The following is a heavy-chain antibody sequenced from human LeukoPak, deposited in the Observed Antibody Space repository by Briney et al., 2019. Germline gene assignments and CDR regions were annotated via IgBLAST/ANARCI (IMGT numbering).Heavy chain of an antibody. D-gene: IGHD3-22*01. Sequence: GGSLRLSCSGSGFRFGDYAINWFRKTPGKGLESVGFIRSKPYGETADYAASVRGRFIISRDDSKSIAYLQMNSLKPEDTAVYYCTKFGAYYFDNSASESFDYWGQGTLVTVSS. J-gene: IGHJ4*02. CDR1: GFRFGDYA. CDR3: TKFGAYYFDNSASESFDY. CDR2: IRSKPYGETA. V-gene: IGHV3-49*03.